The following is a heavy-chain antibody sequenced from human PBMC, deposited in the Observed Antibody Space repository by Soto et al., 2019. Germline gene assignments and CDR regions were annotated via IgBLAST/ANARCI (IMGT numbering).Heavy chain of an antibody. CDR2: INNDGTGI. Sequence: EVQLVESGGGLVQSGVSLRLSCAASGFTFSNYWMVWVRQAPGKGLVWVSRINNDGTGIRYADSVKGRFTISRDNGKNTLYLQMNSLRVEDTAVYYCATSPSVPGNDWGQGTLVTVSS. J-gene: IGHJ4*02. CDR1: GFTFSNYW. D-gene: IGHD1-1*01. CDR3: ATSPSVPGND. V-gene: IGHV3-74*01.